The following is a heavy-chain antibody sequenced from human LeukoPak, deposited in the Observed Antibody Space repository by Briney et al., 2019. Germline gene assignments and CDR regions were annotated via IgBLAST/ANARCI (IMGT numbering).Heavy chain of an antibody. D-gene: IGHD4-17*01. CDR1: GFTFSDYA. V-gene: IGHV3-30-3*01. CDR3: ARDLPMTTVWSLGPGPRNHYYYYGMDV. J-gene: IGHJ6*02. Sequence: GGSLRLSCAASGFTFSDYAMHWVRQAPGKGLEWVAVISYDGSNKYYADSVKGRFTLSRDNSKSTLYLQMNGLRAEDTALYFCARDLPMTTVWSLGPGPRNHYYYYGMDVWGQGTTVTVSS. CDR2: ISYDGSNK.